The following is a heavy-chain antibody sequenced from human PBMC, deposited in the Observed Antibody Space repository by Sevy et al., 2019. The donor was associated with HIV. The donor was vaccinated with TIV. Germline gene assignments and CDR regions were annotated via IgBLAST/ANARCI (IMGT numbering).Heavy chain of an antibody. D-gene: IGHD3-3*01. J-gene: IGHJ6*02. V-gene: IGHV1-46*01. Sequence: ASVKVSCKASGYTFTSYYMHWVRQAPGQGLEWMGIINPSGGSTSYAQKFQGRVTMTRDTSTSTVYMELSSLGSEDTAVYYCARGIFPYDFWSGPRGGMDVWGQGTTVTVSS. CDR1: GYTFTSYY. CDR2: INPSGGST. CDR3: ARGIFPYDFWSGPRGGMDV.